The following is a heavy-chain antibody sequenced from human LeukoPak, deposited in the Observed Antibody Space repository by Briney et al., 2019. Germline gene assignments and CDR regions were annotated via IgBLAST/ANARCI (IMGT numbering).Heavy chain of an antibody. CDR2: IIPIFGIA. CDR1: GGTFSSYA. J-gene: IGHJ3*02. V-gene: IGHV1-69*04. CDR3: ARARRDDAFDI. Sequence: ASVKVSCKASGGTFSSYAISWVRQAPGQGLEWMGRIIPIFGIANYAQKFQGRVTITADKSTSTAYMELSSLRSEDTAAHYCARARRDDAFDIWGQGTMVTVSS.